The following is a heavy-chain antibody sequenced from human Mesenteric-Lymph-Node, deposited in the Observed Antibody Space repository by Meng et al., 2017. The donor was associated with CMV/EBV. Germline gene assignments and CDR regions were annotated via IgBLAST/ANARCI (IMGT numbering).Heavy chain of an antibody. Sequence: SVTVSCKASGFTFTSSAVQWVRQARGQRLEWIGWVVVGSGNTNYAQKFQERVTITRDMSTSTAYMELSSLRSEDTAVYYCAAGETYYDFWSGYYPLYYYYGMDVWGQGTTVTVSS. CDR1: GFTFTSSA. V-gene: IGHV1-58*01. D-gene: IGHD3-3*01. CDR3: AAGETYYDFWSGYYPLYYYYGMDV. J-gene: IGHJ6*02. CDR2: VVVGSGNT.